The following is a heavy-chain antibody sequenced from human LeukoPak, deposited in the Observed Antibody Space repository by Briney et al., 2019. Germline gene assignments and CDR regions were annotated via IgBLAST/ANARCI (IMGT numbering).Heavy chain of an antibody. Sequence: SETLSLTCTVSGGSISSSSYYWSWIRQPPGKGLEWIGEINHSGSTNHNPSLKSRVTISVDTSKNQFSLKLSSVTAADTAVYYCASIAAPRWGQGTMVTVSS. V-gene: IGHV4-39*07. J-gene: IGHJ3*01. D-gene: IGHD6-13*01. CDR3: ASIAAPR. CDR2: INHSGST. CDR1: GGSISSSSYY.